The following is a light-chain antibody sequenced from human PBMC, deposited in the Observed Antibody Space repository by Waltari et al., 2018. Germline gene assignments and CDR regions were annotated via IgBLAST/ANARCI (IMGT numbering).Light chain of an antibody. V-gene: IGLV1-44*01. CDR2: TDN. J-gene: IGLJ3*02. CDR3: AAWDDSLNGRV. CDR1: SSNIGRNG. Sequence: QSVLAQPPSASGTPGQGVTVSCSGSSSNIGRNGVSWYQQVPGTAPNLPLHTDNQRPAGVPDRFSGSKSGTSASLAISGLQSEDEAHYYCAAWDDSLNGRVFGGGTEVTVL.